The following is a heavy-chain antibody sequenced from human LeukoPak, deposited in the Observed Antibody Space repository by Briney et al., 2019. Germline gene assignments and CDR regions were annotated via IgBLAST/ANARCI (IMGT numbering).Heavy chain of an antibody. CDR1: GGSISSYY. CDR3: ARGTRCIGGSCYSVFAWFDP. J-gene: IGHJ5*02. Sequence: SETLSLTCTVSGGSISSYYWSWIRQPAGRGLEWVGRIYSSGSTNYNPSLKSRVTMSLDTSKNQFSLRLISVSAADTAVYYCARGTRCIGGSCYSVFAWFDPWGQGTLVTVSS. D-gene: IGHD2-15*01. V-gene: IGHV4-4*07. CDR2: IYSSGST.